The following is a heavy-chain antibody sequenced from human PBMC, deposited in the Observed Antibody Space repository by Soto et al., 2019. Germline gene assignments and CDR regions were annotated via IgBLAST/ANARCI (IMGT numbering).Heavy chain of an antibody. CDR2: ISSSGST. V-gene: IGHV4-31*03. CDR1: GDSIGGVGS. D-gene: IGHD3-10*01. CDR3: ARSGATGIVIPSHSFDT. J-gene: IGHJ5*02. Sequence: PSETVSLTCSVSGDSIGGVGSWCWIRQFPGRGLEWIGCISSSGSTYYNPALNNRISLSLGTPQNPFSLKLLSVTAADTAIYYCARSGATGIVIPSHSFDTQGQGPRVTVSS.